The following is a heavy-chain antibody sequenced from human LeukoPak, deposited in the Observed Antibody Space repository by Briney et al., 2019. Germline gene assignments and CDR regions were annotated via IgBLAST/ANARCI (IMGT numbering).Heavy chain of an antibody. V-gene: IGHV4-4*07. CDR3: ARDQYYYGSGLYWFDP. J-gene: IGHJ5*02. CDR1: GGSISSYY. Sequence: SETLSLTCTVSGGSISSYYWSWIRQPAGKGLEWIGRIYTSGSTNYNPSLKSRVTMSVDTSKNQFSLKLSSVTAADTAVYYCARDQYYYGSGLYWFDPWGQRTLVTVSS. CDR2: IYTSGST. D-gene: IGHD3-10*01.